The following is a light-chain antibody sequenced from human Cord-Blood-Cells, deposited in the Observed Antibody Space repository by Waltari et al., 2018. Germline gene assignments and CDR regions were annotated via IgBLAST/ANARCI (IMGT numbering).Light chain of an antibody. Sequence: AIQLTQSPSSRSASDGDRVTITCRASKGISSALAWYQQKPGKAPKLLIYDASSLESGVPSRFSGSGSGTDFTLTISSLQPEDFATYYCQQFNNYPITFGQGTRLEIK. J-gene: IGKJ5*01. CDR1: KGISSA. CDR2: DAS. CDR3: QQFNNYPIT. V-gene: IGKV1D-13*01.